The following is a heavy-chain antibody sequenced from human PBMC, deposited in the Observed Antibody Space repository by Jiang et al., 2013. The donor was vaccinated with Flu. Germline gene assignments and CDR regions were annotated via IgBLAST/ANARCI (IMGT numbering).Heavy chain of an antibody. Sequence: SGYTFTSYYMHWVRQAPGQGLEWMGIINPSGGSTSYAQKFQGRVTMTRDTSTSTVYMELSSLRSEDTAVYYCARGKFDYYDSSGYAYWGQGTLVTVSS. CDR2: INPSGGST. J-gene: IGHJ4*02. V-gene: IGHV1-46*01. CDR3: ARGKFDYYDSSGYAY. CDR1: GYTFTSYY. D-gene: IGHD3-22*01.